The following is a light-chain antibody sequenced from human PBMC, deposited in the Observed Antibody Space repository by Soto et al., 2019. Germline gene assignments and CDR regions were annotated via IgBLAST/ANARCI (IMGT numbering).Light chain of an antibody. CDR2: DAS. CDR3: QQRNNWPPSIT. J-gene: IGKJ5*01. Sequence: EIVLTQSPATLSLSPGERATLSCRASQSVGGHLAWYQQKPGQAPRLLIYDASDRATGIPGRFSGSGSETDFTLTISSLEPDDFAVYYCQQRNNWPPSITFGPGTRLEIK. CDR1: QSVGGH. V-gene: IGKV3-11*01.